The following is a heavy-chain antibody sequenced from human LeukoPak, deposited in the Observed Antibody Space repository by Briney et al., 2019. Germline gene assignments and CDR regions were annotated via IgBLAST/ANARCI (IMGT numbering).Heavy chain of an antibody. V-gene: IGHV3-21*01. Sequence: GGSLRLSCAASGFTVSSNYMSWFRQAPGKGLEWVSSISSSSSYIYYADSVKGRFTISRDNAKNSLYLQMNSLRAEDTAVYYCARGAIVGATKHLDYWGQGTLVTVSS. D-gene: IGHD1-26*01. CDR1: GFTVSSNY. J-gene: IGHJ4*02. CDR3: ARGAIVGATKHLDY. CDR2: ISSSSSYI.